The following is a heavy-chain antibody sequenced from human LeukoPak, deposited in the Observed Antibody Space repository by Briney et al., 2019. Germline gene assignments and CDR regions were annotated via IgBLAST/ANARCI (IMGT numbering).Heavy chain of an antibody. D-gene: IGHD4-17*01. J-gene: IGHJ5*02. CDR3: ARETVGTVRGDATAWFDA. Sequence: SVKVSCKASGCTFSSYAISWVRQAPGQGLEWMGGIIPIFGTANYAQKFQGRVTITTDESTSTAYMELSSLRSEDTGVYYCARETVGTVRGDATAWFDAWGQRTLVTVSS. CDR2: IIPIFGTA. V-gene: IGHV1-69*05. CDR1: GCTFSSYA.